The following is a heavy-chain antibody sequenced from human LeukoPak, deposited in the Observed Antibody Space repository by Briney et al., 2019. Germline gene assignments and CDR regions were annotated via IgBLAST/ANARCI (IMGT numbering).Heavy chain of an antibody. Sequence: ASVKVSCKASGGTFSSYAISWVRQAPGQGLEWMGRIIPILGIANYAQKFQGRVTITADKSTSTAYMELSSLRSEDTAVYYCARSYSGSYTGSFDYWGQGTLVTVSS. D-gene: IGHD1-26*01. CDR3: ARSYSGSYTGSFDY. CDR1: GGTFSSYA. J-gene: IGHJ4*02. V-gene: IGHV1-69*04. CDR2: IIPILGIA.